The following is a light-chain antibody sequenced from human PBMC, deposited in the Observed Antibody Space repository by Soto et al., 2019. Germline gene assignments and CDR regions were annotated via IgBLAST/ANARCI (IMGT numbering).Light chain of an antibody. Sequence: QSALTQPPSASGSPGQSVTISCTGTSSDVGGYKYVSWYQQHPGKAPKLLIYEATQRPSGVPDRFSGSNSGNTASLTVSGLQAEDEADYYCSSYADSNNLLFGGGTKLTVL. CDR2: EAT. CDR3: SSYADSNNLL. CDR1: SSDVGGYKY. J-gene: IGLJ3*02. V-gene: IGLV2-8*01.